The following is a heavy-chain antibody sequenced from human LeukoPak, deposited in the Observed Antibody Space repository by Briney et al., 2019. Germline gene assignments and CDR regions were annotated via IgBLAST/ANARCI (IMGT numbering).Heavy chain of an antibody. CDR3: ATGITGTTRYLDY. V-gene: IGHV1-2*02. D-gene: IGHD1-20*01. CDR2: INPNSGGT. Sequence: ASVKVSCKASGYTFTGYYMHWVRQAPGQGLEWMGWINPNSGGTNYAQKFQGRVTMTRDTSISTAYMELSRLRSDDTAVYYCATGITGTTRYLDYWGQGALVTVSS. J-gene: IGHJ4*02. CDR1: GYTFTGYY.